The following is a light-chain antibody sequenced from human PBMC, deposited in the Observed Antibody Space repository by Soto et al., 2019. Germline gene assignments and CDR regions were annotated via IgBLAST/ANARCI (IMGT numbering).Light chain of an antibody. J-gene: IGLJ1*01. CDR3: KSYAGSNTYV. V-gene: IGLV2-8*01. Sequence: QSVLTQPPSASGSPGQSVTISCTGTKNDIGVYDFVSWYQHHPGKAPRLIIYEVVQRPSGVPDRFSDSKSGNTASLTASGLQAADEADYFCKSYAGSNTYVFGRGTKVTVL. CDR1: KNDIGVYDF. CDR2: EVV.